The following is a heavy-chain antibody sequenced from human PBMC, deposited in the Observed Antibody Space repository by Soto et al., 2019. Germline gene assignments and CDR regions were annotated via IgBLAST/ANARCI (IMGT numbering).Heavy chain of an antibody. J-gene: IGHJ3*02. CDR1: GGSISSYY. CDR2: IYYSGST. CDR3: ARDSVAAAGTGAFDI. D-gene: IGHD6-13*01. V-gene: IGHV4-59*01. Sequence: ASETLSLTCTVSGGSISSYYWSWIRQPPGKGLEWIGYIYYSGSTNYNPSLKSRVTISVDTSKNQFSLKLSSVTAADTAVYYCARDSVAAAGTGAFDIWGQGTMVTVSS.